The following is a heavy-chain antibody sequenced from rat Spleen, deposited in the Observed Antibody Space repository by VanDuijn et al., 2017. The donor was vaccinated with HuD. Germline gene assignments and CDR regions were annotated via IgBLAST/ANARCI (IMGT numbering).Heavy chain of an antibody. J-gene: IGHJ2*01. Sequence: QVQLKESGPGLVQPSQTLSLTCTVSGFSLISYSVNWVRQPPGKGLEWMGGIWGDGSTNYNSALKYRLNISRDTSKSQVFLKMNSLQTEDTAIYVVVRERVPGFAFYFDYWGQGVMVTVSS. CDR2: IWGDGST. CDR3: VRERVPGFAFYFDY. V-gene: IGHV2-15*01. CDR1: GFSLISYS. D-gene: IGHD1-4*01.